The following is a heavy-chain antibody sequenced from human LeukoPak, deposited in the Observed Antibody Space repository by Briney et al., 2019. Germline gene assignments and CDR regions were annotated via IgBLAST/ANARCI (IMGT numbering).Heavy chain of an antibody. V-gene: IGHV3-30*04. CDR2: ISYDGSNK. CDR1: GFTFSSYA. CDR3: ARDRPTMVRGVINY. J-gene: IGHJ4*02. Sequence: PGGSLRLSCAASGFTFSSYAMHWVRQAPGKGLEWVAVISYDGSNKYYADSVKGRFTISRDNSKNTLYLQMNSLRVEDTAVYYCARDRPTMVRGVINYWGQGTLVTVSS. D-gene: IGHD3-10*01.